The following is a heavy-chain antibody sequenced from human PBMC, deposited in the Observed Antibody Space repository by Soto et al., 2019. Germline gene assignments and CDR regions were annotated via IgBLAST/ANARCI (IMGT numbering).Heavy chain of an antibody. CDR1: GDSVSNNGAT. CDR3: ARDPPDFNSGFDY. D-gene: IGHD2-15*01. V-gene: IGHV6-1*01. CDR2: AYYRSRWRY. J-gene: IGHJ4*02. Sequence: SQTLSLTCAICGDSVSNNGATWNWIRQSPSRGLEWLGRAYYRSRWRYDYATSVRGRITINPDTSKNQFSLQLNSVTPEDTAVYYCARDPPDFNSGFDYWGQRTPVTVSS.